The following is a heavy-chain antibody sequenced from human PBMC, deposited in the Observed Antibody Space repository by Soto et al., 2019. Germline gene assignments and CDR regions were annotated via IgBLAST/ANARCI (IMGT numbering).Heavy chain of an antibody. CDR3: APSRRSSGDAFDF. J-gene: IGHJ3*01. CDR1: GFSLTTSGVG. D-gene: IGHD6-6*01. Sequence: QITLKESGPALVKPTQTLTLTCTFSGFSLTTSGVGVGWIRQPPGKALEWLVLIYWNDDERYSPSLRSRLTITKDTSKNQVVFTMTNMDAVDTATYYCAPSRRSSGDAFDFWGQGTMVTVSS. CDR2: IYWNDDE. V-gene: IGHV2-5*01.